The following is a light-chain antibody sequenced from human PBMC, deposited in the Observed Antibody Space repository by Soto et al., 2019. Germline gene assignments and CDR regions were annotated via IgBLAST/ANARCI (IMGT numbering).Light chain of an antibody. CDR1: QSINAY. Sequence: DIQMTQSPSSLSASVGDTVTISCRASQSINAYLNWYQQKPGKAPKLLIFAPSTLQSGVPARFSGSGSGTDFTLTISSLQPEDCATYYCQQSYSTPWTFGQGTKVDIK. J-gene: IGKJ1*01. V-gene: IGKV1-39*01. CDR2: APS. CDR3: QQSYSTPWT.